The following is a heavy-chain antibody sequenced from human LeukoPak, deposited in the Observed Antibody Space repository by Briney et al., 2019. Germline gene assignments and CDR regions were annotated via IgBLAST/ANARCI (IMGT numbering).Heavy chain of an antibody. Sequence: SQTLSLTCAIPGDSVSSNSAAWNWIRQSPSRGLEWLGRTYYKSKWYNDYAVSVKSRITINPDTSKNQFSLQLNSVTPEDTAVYYCARATLKYSSSPFDYWGQGTLVTVSS. J-gene: IGHJ4*02. V-gene: IGHV6-1*01. CDR1: GDSVSSNSAA. D-gene: IGHD6-6*01. CDR3: ARATLKYSSSPFDY. CDR2: TYYKSKWYN.